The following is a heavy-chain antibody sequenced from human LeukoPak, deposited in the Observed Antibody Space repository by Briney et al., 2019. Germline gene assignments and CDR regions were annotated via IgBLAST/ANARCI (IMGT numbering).Heavy chain of an antibody. Sequence: ASVKVSCKASGYTFTGYDINWVRQATGQGLEWMGWMNPNSGNTGYAQKFQGRVTMTRNTSISTAYMELSSLRSEDTAVYYCARGQRYCSSTSCYSPNFDYWGQGTLVTVSS. CDR3: ARGQRYCSSTSCYSPNFDY. CDR2: MNPNSGNT. J-gene: IGHJ4*02. D-gene: IGHD2-2*01. V-gene: IGHV1-8*01. CDR1: GYTFTGYD.